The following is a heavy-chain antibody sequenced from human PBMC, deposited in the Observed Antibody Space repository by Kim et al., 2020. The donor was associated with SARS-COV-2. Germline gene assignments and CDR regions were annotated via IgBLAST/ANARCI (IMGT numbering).Heavy chain of an antibody. CDR2: IRSKANSYAT. CDR3: TSVPGTTLDFWDAFDI. CDR1: GFTFSGSA. Sequence: GGSLRLSCAASGFTFSGSAIHWVRQASGKGLEWVGRIRSKANSYATAYAASVKGRFTISRDDSKNTAYLQMNSLKTEDTAVNYCTSVPGTTLDFWDAFDIWGQGTMVTVSS. D-gene: IGHD1-1*01. V-gene: IGHV3-73*01. J-gene: IGHJ3*02.